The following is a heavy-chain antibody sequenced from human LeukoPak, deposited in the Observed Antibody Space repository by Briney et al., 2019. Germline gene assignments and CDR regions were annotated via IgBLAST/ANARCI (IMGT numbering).Heavy chain of an antibody. J-gene: IGHJ4*02. CDR3: ARDKSVGATPLDY. V-gene: IGHV3-48*04. CDR2: INSGGSAI. Sequence: GGSLRLSCAASGFTFSNYGMTWVRQAPGKGLEWVSYINSGGSAIYYADSVKGRFTTSRDNAKNSLYLQMNSLRAEDTAVYYCARDKSVGATPLDYWGQGTLVTVSS. CDR1: GFTFSNYG. D-gene: IGHD1-26*01.